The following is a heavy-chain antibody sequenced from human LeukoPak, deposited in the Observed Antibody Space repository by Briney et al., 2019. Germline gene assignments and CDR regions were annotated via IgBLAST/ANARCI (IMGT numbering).Heavy chain of an antibody. J-gene: IGHJ4*02. CDR2: IYQSGST. V-gene: IGHV4-38-2*01. CDR3: ARSLSTAGIDY. CDR1: GYSIKTGRY. Sequence: SETLSLTCAVSGYSIKTGRYWGWIRQPPGKGLEWIGSIYQSGSTYYNPPLKSRITISVDKSKNQFSLNLRSLTVQDTAVYYCARSLSTAGIDYWGQGILVTVSS.